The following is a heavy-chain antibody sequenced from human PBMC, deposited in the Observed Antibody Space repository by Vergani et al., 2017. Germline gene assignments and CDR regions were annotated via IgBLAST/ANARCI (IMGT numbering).Heavy chain of an antibody. D-gene: IGHD5-12*01. CDR2: ISDNGGTT. CDR1: GSTFSSYA. CDR3: TKGSRGYTGYFFDY. Sequence: EVQLVESGGGLVQPGGSLRLSCAASGSTFSSYAMNWVRQAPGKGLEWVSIISDNGGTTYYADSVKGRFTISRDNSKDTLYLQMNSLRADDTAVYYCTKGSRGYTGYFFDYWGQGTLATVSS. J-gene: IGHJ4*02. V-gene: IGHV3-23*04.